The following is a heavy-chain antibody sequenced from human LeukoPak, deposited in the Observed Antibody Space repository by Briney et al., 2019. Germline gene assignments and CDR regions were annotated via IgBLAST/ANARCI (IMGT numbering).Heavy chain of an antibody. J-gene: IGHJ4*02. CDR3: ASLLGTVTIFDN. Sequence: GGSLRLSCEASGFTFTDCYMSWVRQAPGKGLEWVATIKYDGTVVNVVDSVKGRFTISRDNAKHSLFLQMHSLRAEDTAVYYCASLLGTVTIFDNWGQGTLVTVSS. V-gene: IGHV3-7*01. CDR1: GFTFTDCY. D-gene: IGHD3-16*01. CDR2: IKYDGTVV.